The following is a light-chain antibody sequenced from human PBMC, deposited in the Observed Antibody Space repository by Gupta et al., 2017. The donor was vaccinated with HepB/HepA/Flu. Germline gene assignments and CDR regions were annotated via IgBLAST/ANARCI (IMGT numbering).Light chain of an antibody. Sequence: QSVLTQPPSVSGAPGQRVTISCTGNRSNIGAGYVVQWYQQLPGRAPKLLIYGNTNRPSGVPDRFSGSKSGTSAYLAITGLQAEDEADYYCQSFDNSLTAGVFGGGTQLTVL. CDR2: GNT. V-gene: IGLV1-40*01. CDR1: RSNIGAGYV. J-gene: IGLJ3*02. CDR3: QSFDNSLTAGV.